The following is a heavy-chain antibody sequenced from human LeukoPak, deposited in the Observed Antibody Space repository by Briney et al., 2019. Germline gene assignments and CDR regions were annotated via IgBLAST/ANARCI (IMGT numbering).Heavy chain of an antibody. Sequence: PSETLSLTCTVAGDFSTAYYWGWIRQPPGKGLEWIASIRYDGHTYYNPSLRSQVTISIYMSRNQFSLKLNSLTAADTAVYYCARQVATKGEWAFDVWGRGTMLTVSS. CDR1: GDFSTAYY. D-gene: IGHD5-12*01. V-gene: IGHV4-38-2*02. CDR3: ARQVATKGEWAFDV. J-gene: IGHJ3*01. CDR2: IRYDGHT.